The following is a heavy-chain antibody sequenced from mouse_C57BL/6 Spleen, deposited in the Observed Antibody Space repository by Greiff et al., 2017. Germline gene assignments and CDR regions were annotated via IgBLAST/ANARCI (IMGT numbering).Heavy chain of an antibody. CDR1: GFTFSSYA. J-gene: IGHJ1*03. D-gene: IGHD1-1*01. V-gene: IGHV5-9-1*02. CDR2: ISSGGDYI. CDR3: TRDNGITTVVATGYFDV. Sequence: EVQLVESGEGLVKPGGSLKLSCAASGFTFSSYAMSWVRQTPEKRLEWVAYISSGGDYIYSADTVKGRFTISRDNARNTLYLKMSSLKSEDTAMYYCTRDNGITTVVATGYFDVWGTGTTVTVSS.